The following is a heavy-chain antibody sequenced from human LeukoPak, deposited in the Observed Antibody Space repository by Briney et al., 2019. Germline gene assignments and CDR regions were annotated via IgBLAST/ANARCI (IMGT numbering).Heavy chain of an antibody. Sequence: ASVRVSCKTSGYTFSNFGISWVRQAPGQGLEWMGWISGNNDNPNYGQKFQGRFTVTTDSSTSTAYMELRNLRFDDTAVYYCARDGTSTDDYWGQGTLVTVSS. CDR2: ISGNNDNP. CDR3: ARDGTSTDDY. J-gene: IGHJ4*02. CDR1: GYTFSNFG. V-gene: IGHV1-18*01. D-gene: IGHD2-2*01.